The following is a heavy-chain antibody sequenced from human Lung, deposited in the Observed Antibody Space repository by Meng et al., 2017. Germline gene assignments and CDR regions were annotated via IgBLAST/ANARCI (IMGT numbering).Heavy chain of an antibody. CDR1: GYTFTTYG. D-gene: IGHD6-19*01. V-gene: IGHV1-18*01. CDR2: IDPGNGNR. J-gene: IGHJ4*02. Sequence: QVHLVPSGLEVKNPGASVKVSCKASGYTFTTYGISWLRQAPGQGLEWMGWIDPGNGNRDFAEKFQDRLTMSNDTSSSTVYMELTRLTSDDTAVYYCARDRQWLFDYWGQGALVTVSS. CDR3: ARDRQWLFDY.